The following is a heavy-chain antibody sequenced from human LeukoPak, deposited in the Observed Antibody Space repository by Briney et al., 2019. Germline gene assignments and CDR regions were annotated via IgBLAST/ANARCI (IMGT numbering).Heavy chain of an antibody. D-gene: IGHD3-22*01. J-gene: IGHJ6*03. CDR1: GSTFSSDR. V-gene: IGHV3-21*01. Sequence: PGGSLRLSCAASGSTFSSDRVNSVRQAAGKGRESVSSIGSSSSYIYYADSVKGRFTISRDNAKNSLYLQMNSLRAEDTAVYYCARSRDIYYYDSSGKYYYYMDVWGKGTTVTVSS. CDR2: IGSSSSYI. CDR3: ARSRDIYYYDSSGKYYYYMDV.